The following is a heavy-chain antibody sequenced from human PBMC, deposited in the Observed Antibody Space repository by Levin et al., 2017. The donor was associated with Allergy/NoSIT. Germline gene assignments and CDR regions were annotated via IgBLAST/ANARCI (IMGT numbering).Heavy chain of an antibody. J-gene: IGHJ4*02. D-gene: IGHD1-26*01. CDR2: ITWNSDNT. CDR1: GFTFDDYA. Sequence: PGGSLRLSCTASGFTFDDYAMHWVRQVPGRGLEWLSGITWNSDNTGYADSVKGRITISRDNAKNSLYLQMNSLTPEDSALYYCAGLGAGLDYWGQGILVTVSS. CDR3: AGLGAGLDY. V-gene: IGHV3-9*01.